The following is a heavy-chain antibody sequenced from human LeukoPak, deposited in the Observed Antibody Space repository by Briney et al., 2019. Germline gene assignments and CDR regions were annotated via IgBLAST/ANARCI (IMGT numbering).Heavy chain of an antibody. CDR1: DGSSSSSS. Sequence: SETLSLTCTVSDGSSSSSSWNWIRQPPDEGLEWIGYIYYSGSTKYNPSLESRVTISVDTSKNQISLKLRSVTAADTAIYYCARRQQTGGDNGLHNWFDSWGQGTLVTVSS. D-gene: IGHD2-21*01. CDR3: ARRQQTGGDNGLHNWFDS. V-gene: IGHV4-59*08. CDR2: IYYSGST. J-gene: IGHJ5*01.